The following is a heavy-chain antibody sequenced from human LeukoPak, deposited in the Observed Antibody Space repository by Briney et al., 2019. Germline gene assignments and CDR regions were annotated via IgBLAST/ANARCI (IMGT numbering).Heavy chain of an antibody. CDR1: GGSISTYY. V-gene: IGHV4-4*07. CDR3: ARPSYSPKYLYYFDS. D-gene: IGHD1-26*01. Sequence: SETLSLTCTVSGGSISTYYWSWIRQPAGKGLEWIGRIYSSGSTNYNPSLKSRVTMSVDTSKNQFSLKLSSVTAADTAVYYCARPSYSPKYLYYFDSWGQGTLVTVSS. J-gene: IGHJ4*02. CDR2: IYSSGST.